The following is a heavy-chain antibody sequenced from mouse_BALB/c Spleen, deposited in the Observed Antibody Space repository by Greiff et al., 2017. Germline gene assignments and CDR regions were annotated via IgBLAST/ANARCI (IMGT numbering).Heavy chain of an antibody. J-gene: IGHJ1*01. V-gene: IGHV3-6*02. D-gene: IGHD1-1*01. CDR2: ISYDGSN. CDR3: ASPLYYGSSGYWYFDV. Sequence: EVKLEESGPGLVKPSQSLSLTCSVTGYSITSGYYWNWIRQFPGNKLEWMGYISYDGSNNYNPSLKNRISITRDTSKNQFFLKLNSVTTEDTATYYCASPLYYGSSGYWYFDVWGAGTTVTVSS. CDR1: GYSITSGYY.